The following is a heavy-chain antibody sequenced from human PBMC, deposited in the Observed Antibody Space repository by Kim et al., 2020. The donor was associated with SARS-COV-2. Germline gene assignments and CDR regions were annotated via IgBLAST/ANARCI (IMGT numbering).Heavy chain of an antibody. V-gene: IGHV3-30*04. CDR2: ISYDGSNK. CDR1: GFTFSSYA. D-gene: IGHD6-6*01. CDR3: ARDPRSIYTYYFDY. Sequence: GGSLRLSCAASGFTFSSYAMHWVRQAPGKGLEWVAVISYDGSNKYYADSVKGRFTISRDNSKNTLYLQMNSLRAEDTAVYYCARDPRSIYTYYFDYWGQGTLVTVSS. J-gene: IGHJ4*02.